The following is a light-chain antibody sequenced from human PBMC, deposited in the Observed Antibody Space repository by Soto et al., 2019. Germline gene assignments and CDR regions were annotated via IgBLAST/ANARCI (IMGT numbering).Light chain of an antibody. CDR1: SSDVGSYNL. CDR3: CSYAGSSTFV. J-gene: IGLJ3*02. CDR2: EGS. Sequence: QSALTQPASVSGSPGQSITISCTGTSSDVGSYNLVSWYQQHPGKAPKLMIYEGSKRPSGVSNRFSGSKSGNTASLTISVLQAEDEAEYYCCSYAGSSTFVFGGGTKLTVL. V-gene: IGLV2-23*01.